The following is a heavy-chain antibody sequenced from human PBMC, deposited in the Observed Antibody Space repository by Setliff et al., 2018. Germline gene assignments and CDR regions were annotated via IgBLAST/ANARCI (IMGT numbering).Heavy chain of an antibody. J-gene: IGHJ4*02. CDR2: INTGGGSA. Sequence: ASVKVSCKASGYSFTSYYMYWVRQAPGQGLEWMGTINTGGGSASIVDQFQGRVTMTRDTSTSTVYLDLNSLRSDDTAVYYCARGGVAAAGRKGVFEYWGQGTLVTVSS. CDR1: GYSFTSYY. CDR3: ARGGVAAAGRKGVFEY. D-gene: IGHD6-13*01. V-gene: IGHV1-46*01.